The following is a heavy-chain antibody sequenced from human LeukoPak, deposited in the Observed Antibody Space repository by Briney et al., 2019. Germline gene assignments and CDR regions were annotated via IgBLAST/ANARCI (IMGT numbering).Heavy chain of an antibody. J-gene: IGHJ5*02. CDR1: GFTFSSYA. CDR2: ITGSGGNT. CDR3: AKESPVAATGRSWFDP. Sequence: PGGSVRLSCAASGFTFSSYAMSWVRQAPGKGLEWVSTITGSGGNTYYADSVKGRFTISRDNSKNTLYLQMNSLRAEDTAIYYCAKESPVAATGRSWFDPWGQGTLVTVSS. D-gene: IGHD6-13*01. V-gene: IGHV3-23*01.